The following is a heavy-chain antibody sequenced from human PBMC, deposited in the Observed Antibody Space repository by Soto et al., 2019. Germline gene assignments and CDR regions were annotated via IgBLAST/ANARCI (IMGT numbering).Heavy chain of an antibody. CDR3: ARQSGGYYYYGMDV. Sequence: SETLSLTCTVSGGSISNYYWSWIRQPPGKGLEWIGYIYYSGTTNYSPSLKSRDTISVDTSKNQFSLNLSSVTAADTAIYYCARQSGGYYYYGMDVWGQGTTVTVSS. D-gene: IGHD1-26*01. J-gene: IGHJ6*02. CDR2: IYYSGTT. CDR1: GGSISNYY. V-gene: IGHV4-59*08.